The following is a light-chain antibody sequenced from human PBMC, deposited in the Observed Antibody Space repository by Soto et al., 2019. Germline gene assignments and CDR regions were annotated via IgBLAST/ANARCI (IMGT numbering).Light chain of an antibody. Sequence: QSVLTQPRSVSGSPGQSVTISCTGASGNIGAYNFVSWYQLHPDKAPKVIIYDATKRPSGVPDRFSGSKSGNTASLTIYGLQAEDEADYYCCSYAGGYTFVFRNATTVTVL. CDR2: DAT. CDR1: SGNIGAYNF. CDR3: CSYAGGYTFV. J-gene: IGLJ1*01. V-gene: IGLV2-11*01.